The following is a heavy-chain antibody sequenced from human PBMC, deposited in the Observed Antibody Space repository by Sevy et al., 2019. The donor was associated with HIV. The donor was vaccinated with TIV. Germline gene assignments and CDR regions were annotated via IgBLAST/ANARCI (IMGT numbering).Heavy chain of an antibody. J-gene: IGHJ4*02. CDR1: GFTFSNAW. Sequence: GGFLRLSCAASGFTFSNAWMSWVRQSPGKGLEWIGRIRSKAGGGTTDYATIVKGKFTISRDDSRDILYLQLNSLETEDTAVYFSTTDHSRDGIVVVPFEYWGQGTLVTVSS. CDR2: IRSKAGGGTT. V-gene: IGHV3-15*01. CDR3: TTDHSRDGIVVVPFEY. D-gene: IGHD2-15*01.